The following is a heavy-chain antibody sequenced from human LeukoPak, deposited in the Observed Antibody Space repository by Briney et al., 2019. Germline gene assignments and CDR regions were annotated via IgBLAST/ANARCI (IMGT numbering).Heavy chain of an antibody. CDR3: ARDYNWGFDN. CDR2: IWYDGSNK. J-gene: IGHJ4*02. CDR1: GFTFSSYG. D-gene: IGHD5-24*01. V-gene: IGHV3-33*01. Sequence: GGSLSLSCAASGFTFSSYGMHWVRQAPGKGLEWVAVIWYDGSNKYYADSVKGRFTISRDNAQNSLYLQMNSLRVEDTAVYYCARDYNWGFDNWGQGTLVTVSS.